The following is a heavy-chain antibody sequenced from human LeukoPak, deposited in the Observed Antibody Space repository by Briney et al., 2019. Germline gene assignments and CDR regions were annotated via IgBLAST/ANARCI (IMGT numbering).Heavy chain of an antibody. D-gene: IGHD2-21*01. CDR2: INPNSGRA. V-gene: IGHV1-2*02. CDR1: GYTLNAYY. Sequence: ASVKVSCKASGYTLNAYYMHWVRQAPGQGLEWIGWINPNSGRADYAQKFQGRVNMTRDTSVSAVHLELSGLRSDDTAVYFCARDLYRFLRWNFDSWGQGTLITVSS. J-gene: IGHJ5*01. CDR3: ARDLYRFLRWNFDS.